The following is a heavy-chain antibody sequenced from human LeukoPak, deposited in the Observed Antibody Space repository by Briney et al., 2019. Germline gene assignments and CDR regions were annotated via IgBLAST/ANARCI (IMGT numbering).Heavy chain of an antibody. CDR3: ARGIRSGYYALSY. V-gene: IGHV4-39*01. CDR2: IYYSGST. D-gene: IGHD3-22*01. CDR1: GGSISSSSYY. J-gene: IGHJ4*02. Sequence: PSETLSLTCTVSGGSISSSSYYWGWIRQPPGKGLEWIGSIYYSGSTYYNPSLKSRVTISVDTSKNQFSLKLSSVTAADTAVYYCARGIRSGYYALSYWGQGTLVTVSS.